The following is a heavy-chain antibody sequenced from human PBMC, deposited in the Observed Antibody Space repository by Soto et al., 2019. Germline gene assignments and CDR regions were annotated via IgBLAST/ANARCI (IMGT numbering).Heavy chain of an antibody. CDR1: GGSVSSGSYY. CDR3: ARYCTNGVCYGEDYYYYGMDV. J-gene: IGHJ6*02. CDR2: IYYSGST. D-gene: IGHD2-8*01. Sequence: SETLSLTCTVSGGSVSSGSYYWSWIRQPPGKGLEWIGYIYYSGSTNYNPSLKSRVTISVDTSKNQFSLKLSSVTAADTAVYYCARYCTNGVCYGEDYYYYGMDVWGQGTTITVSS. V-gene: IGHV4-61*01.